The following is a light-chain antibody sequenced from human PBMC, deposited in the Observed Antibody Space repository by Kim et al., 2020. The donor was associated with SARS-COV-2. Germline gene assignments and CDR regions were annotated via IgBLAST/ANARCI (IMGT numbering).Light chain of an antibody. CDR2: SNN. CDR1: SSNIGSNS. V-gene: IGLV1-44*01. J-gene: IGLJ2*01. CDR3: AAWDDSLNGVV. Sequence: QSVLTQPPSASGTPGQRVTISCSGRSSNIGSNSVTWYQQFPRTAPKLLIYSNNQRPSGVPDRFSASKSGTSASLAIRGLRSDDEADYYCAAWDDSLNGVVFGGGTKLTVL.